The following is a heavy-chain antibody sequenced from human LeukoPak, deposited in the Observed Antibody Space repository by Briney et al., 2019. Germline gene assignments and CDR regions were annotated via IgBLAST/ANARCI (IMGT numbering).Heavy chain of an antibody. CDR2: INTDGSST. Sequence: GGSLRLSCAASGFTFSSYWMHWVRQAPGKGLVWVSRINTDGSSTSYADSVKGRFTISRDNAKNSLFLQMNSLRAEDTAVYYCYCAVEDYWGQGTLVTVSS. CDR3: YCAVEDY. D-gene: IGHD2-15*01. J-gene: IGHJ4*02. CDR1: GFTFSSYW. V-gene: IGHV3-74*01.